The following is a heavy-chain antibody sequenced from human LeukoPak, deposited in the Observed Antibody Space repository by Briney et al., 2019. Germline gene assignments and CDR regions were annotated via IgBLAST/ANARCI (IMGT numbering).Heavy chain of an antibody. CDR1: GGSISPYY. CDR3: ARGPLSSRTTWTWFDP. V-gene: IGHV4-59*01. D-gene: IGHD3/OR15-3a*01. J-gene: IGHJ5*02. Sequence: SEALSLTCTVSGGSISPYYWTWIRQPPGKGLEWIGYVYYNGNTNYNPSLKSRITISVDTSKNQFSLRLKSVTAADTAVYYCARGPLSSRTTWTWFDPWGQGTLATVSS. CDR2: VYYNGNT.